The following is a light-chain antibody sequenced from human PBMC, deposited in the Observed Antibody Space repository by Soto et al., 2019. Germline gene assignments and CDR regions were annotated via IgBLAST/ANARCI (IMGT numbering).Light chain of an antibody. V-gene: IGKV4-1*01. J-gene: IGKJ5*01. Sequence: DIVMTQSPDSLAVSLGERAPINCKSTQTVLYSSNNKNYLAWYQQKPGQPPKVXIYWASTRESGVPDRFSGSGSGTDFTLTISSLQAEDVAVYYCQQYYSTPITFGQGTRLEIK. CDR3: QQYYSTPIT. CDR1: QTVLYSSNNKNY. CDR2: WAS.